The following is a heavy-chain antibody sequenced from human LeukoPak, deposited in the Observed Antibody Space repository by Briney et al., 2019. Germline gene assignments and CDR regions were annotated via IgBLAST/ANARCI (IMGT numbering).Heavy chain of an antibody. J-gene: IGHJ4*02. CDR3: ARQITMVRGVIMRYFDY. D-gene: IGHD3-10*01. CDR2: IYPGDSDT. V-gene: IGHV5-51*01. CDR1: GYSFTSYW. Sequence: GESLKISCKGSGYSFTSYWIGWVRQMPGKGLEWMGNIYPGDSDTRYSPSFQGQVTISADKSISTAYLQWSSLKASDTAMYYCARQITMVRGVIMRYFDYWGQGTLVTVSS.